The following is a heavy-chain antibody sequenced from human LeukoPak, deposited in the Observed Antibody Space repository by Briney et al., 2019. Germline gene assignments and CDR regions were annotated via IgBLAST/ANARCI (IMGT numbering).Heavy chain of an antibody. V-gene: IGHV1-18*01. CDR3: ARGGTGITMVRGVSFYVGMDV. CDR1: GYTFSSYSYG. D-gene: IGHD3-10*01. J-gene: IGHJ6*02. CDR2: ISAHNGNT. Sequence: ASVKVSCKASGYTFSSYSYGMSWVRQAPGQGLEWMGWISAHNGNTDYAEKVQGRVTMTTDTSTSTAYMELRSLRSDDTAVYYCARGGTGITMVRGVSFYVGMDVWSQGTTVTVSS.